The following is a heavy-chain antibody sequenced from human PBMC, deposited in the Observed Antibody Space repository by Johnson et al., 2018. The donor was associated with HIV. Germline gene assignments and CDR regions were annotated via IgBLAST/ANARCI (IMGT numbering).Heavy chain of an antibody. J-gene: IGHJ3*02. V-gene: IGHV3-9*01. CDR1: GFTFDYYA. CDR2: ISWNSGSI. D-gene: IGHD3-22*01. CDR3: ANLFRGITMIVVVKGDAFDI. Sequence: VQLVESGGGLVQPGRSLRLSCAASGFTFDYYAMHWVRQAPGKGLEWVSGISWNSGSIGYADSVKGRFTISRDNAKNSLYLQMNSLRAEDTALYYCANLFRGITMIVVVKGDAFDIWGQGTLVTVSS.